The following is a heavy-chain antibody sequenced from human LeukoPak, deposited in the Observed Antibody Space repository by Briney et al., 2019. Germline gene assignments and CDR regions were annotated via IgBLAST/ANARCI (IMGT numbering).Heavy chain of an antibody. CDR2: INPSGGRT. J-gene: IGHJ4*02. CDR3: AGELLSGSYYEDY. D-gene: IGHD1-26*01. V-gene: IGHV1-46*01. Sequence: ASVKVSCKASGYTLSIYSMHWVRQAPGQGLEWMGIINPSGGRTRYAQKFQGRVTITRDTSTSTVYMELSSLRSEDTAVYYCAGELLSGSYYEDYWGQGTLVTVSS. CDR1: GYTLSIYS.